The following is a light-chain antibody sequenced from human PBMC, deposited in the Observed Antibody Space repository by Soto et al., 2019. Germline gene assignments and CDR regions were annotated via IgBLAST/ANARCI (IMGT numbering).Light chain of an antibody. V-gene: IGLV2-8*01. CDR1: SSDVGDNY. J-gene: IGLJ1*01. CDR3: SAYAGSNTFV. CDR2: EVT. Sequence: QSALAQPPSASGSLGQSVTISCTGTSSDVGDNYVSRYQQHLGKAPKLIIYEVTLRPSGVPDRFSGSKSGNTASLTVSGLQADDEADYYCSAYAGSNTFVFGTGTKVTVL.